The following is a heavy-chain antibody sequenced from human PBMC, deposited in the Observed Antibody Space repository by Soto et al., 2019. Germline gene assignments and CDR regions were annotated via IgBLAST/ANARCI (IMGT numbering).Heavy chain of an antibody. CDR1: GGSISSGGYY. V-gene: IGHV4-31*03. CDR2: IYYSGST. D-gene: IGHD6-19*01. CDR3: ARLTPAVAGFTPRNWFDP. J-gene: IGHJ5*02. Sequence: SETLSLTCTVSGGSISSGGYYWSWIRQHPGKGLEWIGYIYYSGSTYYNPSLKSRVTISVDTSKNQFSLKLSSVTAADTAVYYCARLTPAVAGFTPRNWFDPWGQGTLVTVSS.